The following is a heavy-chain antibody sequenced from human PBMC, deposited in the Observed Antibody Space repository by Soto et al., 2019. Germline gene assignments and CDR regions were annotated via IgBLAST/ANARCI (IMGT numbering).Heavy chain of an antibody. J-gene: IGHJ6*03. CDR2: IIPILGIA. V-gene: IGHV1-69*02. Sequence: QVQLVQSGAEVKKPGSSVKVSCKASGGTFSSYTISWVRQAPGQGLEWMGRIIPILGIANYAQKFQGRVRIYADKSTSTAYMELSSLRSEDTAVYYCARGVVTRDYYYYMDVWGKGTTVTVSS. CDR1: GGTFSSYT. D-gene: IGHD2-21*02. CDR3: ARGVVTRDYYYYMDV.